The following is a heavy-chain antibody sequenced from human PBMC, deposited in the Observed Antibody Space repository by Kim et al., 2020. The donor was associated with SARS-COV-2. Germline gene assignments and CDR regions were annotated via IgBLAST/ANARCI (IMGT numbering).Heavy chain of an antibody. CDR2: T. J-gene: IGHJ4*02. CDR3: ARVSYYDSSGV. D-gene: IGHD3-22*01. Sequence: TNYHPSLKSRVTISVDKSKNQFSLKLSSVTAADTAVYYCARVSYYDSSGVWGQGTLVTVSS. V-gene: IGHV4-4*02.